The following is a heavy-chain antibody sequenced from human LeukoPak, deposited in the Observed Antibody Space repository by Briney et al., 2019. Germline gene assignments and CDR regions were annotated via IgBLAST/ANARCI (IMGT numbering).Heavy chain of an antibody. CDR3: ARDQTAAAGYYYYYYMDV. J-gene: IGHJ6*03. CDR1: GFTFSSYS. V-gene: IGHV3-21*01. Sequence: TGGSLRLSCAASGFTFSSYSMNRVRQAPGKGLEWVSSISSSSSYIYYADSVKGRFTISRDNAKNSLYLQMNSLRAEDTAVYYCARDQTAAAGYYYYYYMDVWGKGTTVTVSS. CDR2: ISSSSSYI. D-gene: IGHD6-13*01.